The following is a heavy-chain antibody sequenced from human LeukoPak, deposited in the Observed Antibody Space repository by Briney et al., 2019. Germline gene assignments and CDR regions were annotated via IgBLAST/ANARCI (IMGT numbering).Heavy chain of an antibody. V-gene: IGHV4-38-2*02. CDR3: ARVGGGPPIVVMAGFDY. J-gene: IGHJ4*02. CDR2: IYHTGKT. CDR1: GYSISSGYY. Sequence: PSETLSLTCTVSGYSISSGYYWGWIRQPPGKGLEWIGSIYHTGKTQYTPSLKSRVTISIDTSRNQFSLKLNSVTAADTAVYYCARVGGGPPIVVMAGFDYWGQGMLVTVSS. D-gene: IGHD6-19*01.